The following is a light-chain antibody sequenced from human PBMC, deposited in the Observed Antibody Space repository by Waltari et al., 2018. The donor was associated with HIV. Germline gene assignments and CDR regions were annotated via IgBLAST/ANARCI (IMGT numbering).Light chain of an antibody. V-gene: IGLV2-8*01. CDR1: SSDIGAYDS. J-gene: IGLJ3*02. CDR2: EVT. Sequence: QSALTQPPSASGSLGQSVTISCTGSSSDIGAYDSVSWFQQHPRSAPKLLLYEVTRRPSTVSDRFSGSRSGSTAFLTVAGLQPDDEATYFCSSYGDSLRVLFGGGT. CDR3: SSYGDSLRVL.